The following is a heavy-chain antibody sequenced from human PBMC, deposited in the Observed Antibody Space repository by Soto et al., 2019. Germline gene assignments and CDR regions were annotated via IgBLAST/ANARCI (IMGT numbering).Heavy chain of an antibody. J-gene: IGHJ2*01. V-gene: IGHV4-59*01. CDR2: IYYSGST. Sequence: QVQLQESGPRLVKPSETLSLTCTVSGGSXDKXXWXWIRQPPGKGLEWIGYIYYSGSTNYNPSLKSRVTISLDTSENKFSLKLKSVTAADTAVYYCAXADXXXXXXXXWFFDIWGRGTLVTVSS. CDR1: GGSXDKXX. CDR3: AXADXXXXXXXXWFFDI.